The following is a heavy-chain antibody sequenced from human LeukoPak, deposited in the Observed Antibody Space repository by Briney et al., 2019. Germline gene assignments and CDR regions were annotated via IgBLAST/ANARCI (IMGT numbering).Heavy chain of an antibody. J-gene: IGHJ4*02. Sequence: SETLSLTCTVSGGSISSYYWSWIRQPPGKGLEWIGYIYYSGSTNYNPSLKSRVTMSVDTSKNQFSLKLSSVTAADTAVYYCARNPSSGWLDYWGQGTLVTVSS. CDR2: IYYSGST. D-gene: IGHD6-19*01. CDR3: ARNPSSGWLDY. CDR1: GGSISSYY. V-gene: IGHV4-59*01.